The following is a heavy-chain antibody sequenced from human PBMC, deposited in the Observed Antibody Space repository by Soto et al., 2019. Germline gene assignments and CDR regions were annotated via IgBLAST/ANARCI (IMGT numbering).Heavy chain of an antibody. Sequence: QLQLQESGPELVKPSETLSLTCTVSGGSISSSSYYWGWIRQPPGKGLEWIGSIYYSGSTYYNPSLKSRVTISVDTSKNQFSLKLSSVTAADTAVYYCARHFLGWGYCSSTSCPPPPFDPWGQGTLVTVSS. CDR1: GGSISSSSYY. CDR2: IYYSGST. J-gene: IGHJ5*02. CDR3: ARHFLGWGYCSSTSCPPPPFDP. V-gene: IGHV4-39*01. D-gene: IGHD2-2*01.